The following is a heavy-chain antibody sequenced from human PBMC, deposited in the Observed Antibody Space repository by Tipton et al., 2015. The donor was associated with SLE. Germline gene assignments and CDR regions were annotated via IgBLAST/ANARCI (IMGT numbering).Heavy chain of an antibody. D-gene: IGHD3-3*01. Sequence: TLSLTCAVYGGSFSGYYWSWIRQPPGKGLEWIGEIHHSGSTKYNPSLKSRVTISLDTSKNQFSLKLSSVTAADTGVYYCAGEETIFGVVAHSGLDGWGQGATVTASS. CDR1: GGSFSGYY. CDR2: IHHSGST. V-gene: IGHV4-34*01. CDR3: AGEETIFGVVAHSGLDG. J-gene: IGHJ6*02.